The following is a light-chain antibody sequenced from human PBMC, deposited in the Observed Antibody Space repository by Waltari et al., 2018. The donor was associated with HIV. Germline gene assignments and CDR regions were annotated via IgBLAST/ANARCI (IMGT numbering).Light chain of an antibody. CDR3: QSYDSSLKVI. CDR1: SSNIGAGYD. Sequence: QSVLTQPPSVPGAPGQRVTISCTGTSSNIGAGYDVHWYQQFPGSVPRLLIYDKTNRPSGVPDRFAGSKSGTSASLAISGLQAEDEADYYCQSYDSSLKVIFGGGTKVTVL. V-gene: IGLV1-40*01. CDR2: DKT. J-gene: IGLJ2*01.